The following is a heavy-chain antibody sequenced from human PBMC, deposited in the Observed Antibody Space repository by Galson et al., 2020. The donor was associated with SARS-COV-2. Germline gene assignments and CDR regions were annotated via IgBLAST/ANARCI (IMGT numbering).Heavy chain of an antibody. CDR1: GYTFTSYG. D-gene: IGHD1-7*01. Sequence: ASVKVSCKASGYTFTSYGISWVRQAPGQGLEWMGWISAYNGNTNYAQKLQGRVTMTTDTSTSTAYMELRSLRSDDTAVYYCARARPLYNWNYEDPWGQGTLVTVSS. J-gene: IGHJ5*02. CDR2: ISAYNGNT. V-gene: IGHV1-18*01. CDR3: ARARPLYNWNYEDP.